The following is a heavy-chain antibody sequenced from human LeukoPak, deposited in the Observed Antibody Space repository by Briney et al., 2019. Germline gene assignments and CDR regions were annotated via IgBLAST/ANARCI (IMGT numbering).Heavy chain of an antibody. Sequence: ASVKVSCKASGYTFTSYYIHWVRQAPGQGLEWMGLINPSGGSTNYAQKFQGRVTMTEDTSTDTAYMELSSLRSEDTAVYYCATDWTVRGVPVNWFDPWGQGTLVTVSS. D-gene: IGHD3-10*01. V-gene: IGHV1-46*01. CDR1: GYTFTSYY. CDR2: INPSGGST. CDR3: ATDWTVRGVPVNWFDP. J-gene: IGHJ5*02.